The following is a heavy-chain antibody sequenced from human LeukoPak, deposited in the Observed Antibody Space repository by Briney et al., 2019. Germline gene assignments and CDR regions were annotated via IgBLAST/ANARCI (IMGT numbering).Heavy chain of an antibody. CDR2: IYRDSSVK. Sequence: PGGSLRLSCVASGFNFDEYAMTWVRQAPGKGLEWISCIYRDSSVKHYAASVRGRFTVSRDNAKNSVYLQMNSLRAEDTAVYFCARYGSGSNYRDPFDSWGQGTLVTVSS. V-gene: IGHV3-48*01. D-gene: IGHD3-10*01. J-gene: IGHJ4*02. CDR3: ARYGSGSNYRDPFDS. CDR1: GFNFDEYA.